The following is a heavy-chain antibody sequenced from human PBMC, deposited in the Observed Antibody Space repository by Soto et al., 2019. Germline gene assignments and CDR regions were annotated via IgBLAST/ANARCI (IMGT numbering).Heavy chain of an antibody. J-gene: IGHJ4*02. Sequence: GGSLRLSCAASGFTFSTCAMSWVRQTPGMGLQWVAAISDSGVTTYYADSVRGRFIISRDNSKNTLYLQLNSLGADDTAVYYCAKKDPTYSSGWYGFDYWGQGTLVTVSS. CDR2: ISDSGVTT. CDR1: GFTFSTCA. D-gene: IGHD6-19*01. CDR3: AKKDPTYSSGWYGFDY. V-gene: IGHV3-23*01.